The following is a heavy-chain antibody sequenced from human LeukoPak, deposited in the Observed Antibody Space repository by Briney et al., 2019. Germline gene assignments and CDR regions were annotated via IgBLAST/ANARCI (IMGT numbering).Heavy chain of an antibody. J-gene: IGHJ6*02. V-gene: IGHV3-23*01. CDR2: VSGSGRNT. CDR3: VKTKRDGYNFNYYAMDV. Sequence: PGGSLRLSCAGSGFTFSSYAMGWVRQVPGKGLEWVSGVSGSGRNTYYADSVRGRFTVSRDNSQTTLDLHMKSLRAADTAVYYCVKTKRDGYNFNYYAMDVWGRGTTVTVSS. D-gene: IGHD5-24*01. CDR1: GFTFSSYA.